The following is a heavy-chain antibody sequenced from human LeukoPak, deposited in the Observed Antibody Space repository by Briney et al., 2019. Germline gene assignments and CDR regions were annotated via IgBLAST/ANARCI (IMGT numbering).Heavy chain of an antibody. D-gene: IGHD5-24*01. CDR3: AKEFIAGDGHVDCDS. CDR1: GFTMSTYA. V-gene: IGHV3-23*01. Sequence: SGGSLRLSCAASGFTMSTYAMTWVRHAPGKGLEWVSSITSSGATTYYADSVKGRFTISRDISKNTLYLQMNSLTAEDSAVYYCAKEFIAGDGHVDCDSWGQGTLVTVSS. CDR2: ITSSGATT. J-gene: IGHJ4*02.